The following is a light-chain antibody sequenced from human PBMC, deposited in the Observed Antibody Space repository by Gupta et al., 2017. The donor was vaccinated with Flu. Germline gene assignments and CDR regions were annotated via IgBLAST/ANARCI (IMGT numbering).Light chain of an antibody. CDR2: DDN. V-gene: IGLV6-57*01. Sequence: NFMLTQPHSVSESPGKTVTISCTRSSGSIASNYVQWYQQRSGSSPTSLIYDDNQRRTGGPDRVSGSTDSSSNSASLTISGRKTEDEADYYGQAYDSSPRCVFGTGTKVTVL. CDR1: SGSIASNY. CDR3: QAYDSSPRCV. J-gene: IGLJ1*01.